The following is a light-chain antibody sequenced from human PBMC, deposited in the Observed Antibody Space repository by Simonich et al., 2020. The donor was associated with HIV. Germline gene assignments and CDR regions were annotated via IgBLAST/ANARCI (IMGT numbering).Light chain of an antibody. CDR2: AAS. J-gene: IGKJ3*01. Sequence: IQLTQTPSFLSASVGDRGTITCRASQGISSYLAWYQQKPGKAPKLLIYAASTLQSGVPARFSGSGSGTEFTLTISSLQPEDFATYYCQHLNSVPFTFGPGTKVDI. CDR3: QHLNSVPFT. CDR1: QGISSY. V-gene: IGKV1-9*01.